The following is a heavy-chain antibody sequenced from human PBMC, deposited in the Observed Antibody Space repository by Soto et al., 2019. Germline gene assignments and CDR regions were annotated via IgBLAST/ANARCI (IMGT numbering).Heavy chain of an antibody. CDR3: ARHDPMVGGRIISYFDP. J-gene: IGHJ5*02. CDR2: INPNSGGT. CDR1: GYTFTGYY. V-gene: IGHV1-2*04. D-gene: IGHD3-10*01. Sequence: ASVKVSCKASGYTFTGYYMHWARQAPGQGLEWMGWINPNSGGTNYAQQFQGWVTMTRDTSISTAYMELSRLRSDDTAVYYCARHDPMVGGRIISYFDPWGQGTLVTVSS.